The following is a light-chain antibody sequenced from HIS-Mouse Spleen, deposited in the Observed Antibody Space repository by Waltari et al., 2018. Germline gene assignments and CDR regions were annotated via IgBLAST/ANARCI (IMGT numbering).Light chain of an antibody. V-gene: IGKV1-9*01. Sequence: DIQLTQSPSFLSASVGDRVPITCRASQGISSYLAWYQQKPGKAPKLLIYAASTLQSGVPSRFSGSGSGTEFTLTISSLQPEDVATYYGQQLNSYPPTFGQGTKVEIK. CDR2: AAS. J-gene: IGKJ1*01. CDR3: QQLNSYPPT. CDR1: QGISSY.